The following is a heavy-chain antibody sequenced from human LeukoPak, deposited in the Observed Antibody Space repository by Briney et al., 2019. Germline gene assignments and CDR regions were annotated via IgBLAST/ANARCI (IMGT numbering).Heavy chain of an antibody. CDR1: GFPFSSYA. CDR3: ARDGYNRAIYYFDY. V-gene: IGHV3-30-3*01. CDR2: ISYDGSNK. Sequence: PGGSLRLSCAASGFPFSSYAMHWVRQAPGKGLEWVAVISYDGSNKYYADSVKGRFTISRDNSKNTLYLQMNSLRAEDTAVYYCARDGYNRAIYYFDYWGQGTLVTVSS. D-gene: IGHD5-24*01. J-gene: IGHJ4*02.